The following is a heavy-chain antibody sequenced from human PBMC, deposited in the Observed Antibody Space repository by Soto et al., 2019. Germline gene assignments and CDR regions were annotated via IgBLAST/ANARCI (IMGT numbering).Heavy chain of an antibody. D-gene: IGHD6-19*01. CDR3: ARAYSSGWYHPYAFDI. J-gene: IGHJ3*02. V-gene: IGHV4-34*01. Sequence: SETPSLTCAVYGGSFSGYYWSWIRQPPGKGLEWIGEINHSGSTNYNPSLKSRVTISVYTSKNQFSLKLSSVTAADTAVYSCARAYSSGWYHPYAFDIWGQGTMVTVSS. CDR2: INHSGST. CDR1: GGSFSGYY.